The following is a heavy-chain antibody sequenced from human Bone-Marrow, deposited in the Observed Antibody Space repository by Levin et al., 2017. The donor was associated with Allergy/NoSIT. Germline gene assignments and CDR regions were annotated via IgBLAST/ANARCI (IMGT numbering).Heavy chain of an antibody. CDR1: GFTFSRFA. V-gene: IGHV3-23*01. CDR3: AKASAYYYYYGMDV. J-gene: IGHJ6*02. Sequence: GGSLRLSCAVSGFTFSRFAMSWVRQAPGKGLEWVSSISATGYNSLYADSMKGRVTISRDNVKNTLYLQMNSLRAEDTAIYFCAKASAYYYYYGMDVWGPGTTVTVSS. CDR2: ISATGYNS.